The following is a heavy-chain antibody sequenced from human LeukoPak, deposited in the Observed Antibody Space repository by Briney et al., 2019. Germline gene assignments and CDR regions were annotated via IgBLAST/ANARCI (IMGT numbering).Heavy chain of an antibody. CDR1: GYTFTGYY. Sequence: ASVKVSCNASGYTFTGYYMHWVRQAPGQGLEWMGWINPKSGGTNYAQKFQGRVTMTRDTSISTAYMELSRLTSDDTAVYFCAREAVAGNYFDYWGQGTLVTVSS. D-gene: IGHD6-19*01. CDR2: INPKSGGT. V-gene: IGHV1-2*02. J-gene: IGHJ4*02. CDR3: AREAVAGNYFDY.